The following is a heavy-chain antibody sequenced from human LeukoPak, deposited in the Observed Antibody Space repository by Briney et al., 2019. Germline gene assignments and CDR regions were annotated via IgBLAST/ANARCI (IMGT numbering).Heavy chain of an antibody. CDR3: ARDLIAWDYFDY. J-gene: IGHJ4*02. CDR2: INPSGGST. CDR1: GYTFTSYY. Sequence: ASVKVSCKASGYTFTSYYMHWVRQAPGQGLEWMGIINPSGGSTSYAQKFQGRVTMTRDTSTSTVCMELSSLRSEDTAVYYCARDLIAWDYFDYWGQGTLVTVSS. V-gene: IGHV1-46*01. D-gene: IGHD1-26*01.